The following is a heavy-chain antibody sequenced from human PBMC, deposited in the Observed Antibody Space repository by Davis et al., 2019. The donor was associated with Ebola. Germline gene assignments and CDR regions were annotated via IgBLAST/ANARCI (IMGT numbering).Heavy chain of an antibody. Sequence: ASVKVSCKASGYTFTYYAIHWVRQAPGQRLQWMGWVNAGDANTRYSQNLQDRVTINRDTSASTVYMELSSLRSEDTAVYYCARGYYDKTGKNYYLDYWGQGTLVTVSS. CDR3: ARGYYDKTGKNYYLDY. CDR2: VNAGDANT. D-gene: IGHD3-16*01. V-gene: IGHV1-3*01. J-gene: IGHJ4*02. CDR1: GYTFTYYA.